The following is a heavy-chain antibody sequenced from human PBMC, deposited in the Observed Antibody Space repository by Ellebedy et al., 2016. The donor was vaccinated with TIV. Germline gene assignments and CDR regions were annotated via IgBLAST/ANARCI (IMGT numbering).Heavy chain of an antibody. CDR1: GFTFHNYY. CDR3: AGGELLSLFDY. V-gene: IGHV3-43*01. Sequence: GESLKISCATSGFTFHNYYMHWVRQASGKGLAWVSIITSDGSTTHYAESVKGRFTISRDNSKNTVSLQMNSLRAEDTAVYYCAGGELLSLFDYWGQGTLVTVSS. J-gene: IGHJ4*02. CDR2: ITSDGSTT. D-gene: IGHD3-10*01.